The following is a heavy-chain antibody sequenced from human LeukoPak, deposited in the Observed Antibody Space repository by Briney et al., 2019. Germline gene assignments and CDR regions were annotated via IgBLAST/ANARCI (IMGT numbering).Heavy chain of an antibody. CDR1: GYTFTSYY. Sequence: GASVKVSCKASGYTFTSYYMHWVRQAPGQGLEWMGIINPSGGSTSYAQKFQGRVTMTTDTSTSTAYMELRSLRSDDTAVYYCARVLFRRDVARSTHAFDIWGQGTMVTVSS. V-gene: IGHV1-46*01. CDR2: INPSGGST. CDR3: ARVLFRRDVARSTHAFDI. J-gene: IGHJ3*02. D-gene: IGHD2/OR15-2a*01.